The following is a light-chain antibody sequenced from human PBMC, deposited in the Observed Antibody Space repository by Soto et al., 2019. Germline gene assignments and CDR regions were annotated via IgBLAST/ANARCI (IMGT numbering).Light chain of an antibody. Sequence: SQSPSSLSASVGDRVTITCQASQDITNYLAWYQQKPGQAPRLLIYGASNRATGIPDRFSGSGSGTDFTLTISRLEPEDFAVYYCQQYGSSPITFGQGTRLEIK. CDR3: QQYGSSPIT. CDR1: QDITNY. J-gene: IGKJ5*01. CDR2: GAS. V-gene: IGKV3-20*01.